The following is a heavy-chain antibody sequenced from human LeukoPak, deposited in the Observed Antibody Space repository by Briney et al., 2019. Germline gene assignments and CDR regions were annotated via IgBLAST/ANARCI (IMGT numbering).Heavy chain of an antibody. CDR1: GFTFGDYA. CDR2: IRSKVYGGTT. J-gene: IGHJ4*02. V-gene: IGHV3-49*03. D-gene: IGHD5-18*01. Sequence: GGSLRLSCTASGFTFGDYAMSWFRQAPGKGLEWVGFIRSKVYGGTTEYAASEKGRFTISRDDSKSIAYLQMNSLKTEDTAVYYCTGIPGYSYGPFDYWGQGTLVTVSS. CDR3: TGIPGYSYGPFDY.